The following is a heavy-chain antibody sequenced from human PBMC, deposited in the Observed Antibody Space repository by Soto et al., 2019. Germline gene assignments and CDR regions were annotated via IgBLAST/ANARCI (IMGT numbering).Heavy chain of an antibody. J-gene: IGHJ6*02. CDR3: AREGRWELNGMDV. CDR1: GFTFSSYS. D-gene: IGHD1-26*01. Sequence: GGSLRLSCAASGFTFSSYSMNWVRQAPGKGLEWVSSISSSSSYIYYADSVKGRFTISRDNAKNSLYLQMNSLRAEDTAVYYCAREGRWELNGMDVWGQGTTVTVSS. CDR2: ISSSSSYI. V-gene: IGHV3-21*01.